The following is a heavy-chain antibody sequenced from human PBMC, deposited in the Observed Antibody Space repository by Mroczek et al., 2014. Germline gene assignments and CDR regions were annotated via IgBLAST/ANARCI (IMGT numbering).Heavy chain of an antibody. J-gene: IGHJ6*02. CDR1: GGSFSGYY. Sequence: QVQLQQWGAGLLKPSETLSLTCAVYGGSFSGYYWSWIRQPPGKGLEWIGEINHSGSTNYNPSLKSRVTISVDTSKNQFSLKLSSVTAADTAVYYCARSIRMADLYYYGMDVWGQGTTGHRLL. CDR2: INHSGST. D-gene: IGHD5-24*01. CDR3: ARSIRMADLYYYGMDV. V-gene: IGHV4-34*01.